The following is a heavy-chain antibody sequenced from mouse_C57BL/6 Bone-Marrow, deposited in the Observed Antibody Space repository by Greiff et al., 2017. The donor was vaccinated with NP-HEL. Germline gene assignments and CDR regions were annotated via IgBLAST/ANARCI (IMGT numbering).Heavy chain of an antibody. CDR2: IDPSDSST. D-gene: IGHD1-1*01. V-gene: IGHV1-59*01. CDR3: AKEGNYYGSSFGFAY. Sequence: QVQLQQPGAELVRPGTSVKLSCKASGYTFTSYWMHWVKQRPGQGLEWIGVIDPSDSSTNYNQKFKGKATLTVDTSSSTAYMQLSSLTSEDSAVYYCAKEGNYYGSSFGFAYWGQGTLVTVSA. CDR1: GYTFTSYW. J-gene: IGHJ3*01.